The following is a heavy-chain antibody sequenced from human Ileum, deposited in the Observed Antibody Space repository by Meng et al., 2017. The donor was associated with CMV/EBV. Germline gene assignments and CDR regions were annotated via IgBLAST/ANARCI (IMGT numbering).Heavy chain of an antibody. Sequence: QLPLSDSVPNLLKPTPTLTLTFPFSGFSLSTDGVGVGWIRQPPGKALEWLALVYWDDDKHYSPSLTSRVTVTKDTSENLVFLTLTNMDAVDTGTYYCAYRRGGGSGWNWFGPWGQGILVTVSS. CDR1: GFSLSTDGVG. CDR3: AYRRGGGSGWNWFGP. D-gene: IGHD6-19*01. CDR2: VYWDDDK. J-gene: IGHJ5*02. V-gene: IGHV2-5*02.